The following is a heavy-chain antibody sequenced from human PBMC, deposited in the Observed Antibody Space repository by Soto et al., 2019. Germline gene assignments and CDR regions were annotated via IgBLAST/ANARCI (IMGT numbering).Heavy chain of an antibody. V-gene: IGHV2-70*12. CDR1: GFSPNTNGVS. J-gene: IGHJ3*02. Sequence: SGPTLVHPTQTLTLTWTLSGFSPNTNGVSVNWMRQPPGKALEWLARIDWDDDKYYNSSLKTRLTISRDSSRNQVVLTMTNMDPVDTGTYFCARNPIWDYGDPRNAFDIWGQGTSVTVSS. CDR2: IDWDDDK. CDR3: ARNPIWDYGDPRNAFDI. D-gene: IGHD4-17*01.